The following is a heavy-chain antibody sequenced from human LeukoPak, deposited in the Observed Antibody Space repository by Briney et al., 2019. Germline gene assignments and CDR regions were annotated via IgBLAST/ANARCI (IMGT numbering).Heavy chain of an antibody. V-gene: IGHV3-30*03. D-gene: IGHD5-12*01. J-gene: IGHJ4*02. CDR1: GFTFSSYG. CDR3: ARAMRSGYDY. CDR2: ISYDGSNK. Sequence: GRSLRLSCAASGFTFSSYGMHWVRQAPGKGLEWVAVISYDGSNKYYADSVKGRFTIPRDNSKNTLCLQMNSLRAEDTAVYYCARAMRSGYDYWGQGTLVTVSS.